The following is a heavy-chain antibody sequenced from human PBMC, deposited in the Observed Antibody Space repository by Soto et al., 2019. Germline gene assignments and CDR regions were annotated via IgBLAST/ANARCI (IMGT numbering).Heavy chain of an antibody. CDR2: IYYSGST. Sequence: SETLSLTCTVSGGSISSSSYYWGWIRQPPGKGLEWIGSIYYSGSTYYNPSLKNRVTISVDTSKNQFSLKLISVTAADTAVYYCARTTDYYDSSGYYPDAFDIWGQGTMVT. D-gene: IGHD3-22*01. CDR3: ARTTDYYDSSGYYPDAFDI. CDR1: GGSISSSSYY. J-gene: IGHJ3*02. V-gene: IGHV4-39*01.